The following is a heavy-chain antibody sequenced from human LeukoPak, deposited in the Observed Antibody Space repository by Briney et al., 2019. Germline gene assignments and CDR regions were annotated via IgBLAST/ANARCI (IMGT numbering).Heavy chain of an antibody. Sequence: GGSLILSCAASGFNFNNHALHWVRQAPGNGLEWVTLISYDGTKKYYADSVKGRFTVSRDKSSNTVQLQMNSLRPEDTGLYYCAREAEFSSSPTFDSWGQGVLVTVSS. CDR3: AREAEFSSSPTFDS. J-gene: IGHJ4*02. D-gene: IGHD6-6*01. CDR2: ISYDGTKK. CDR1: GFNFNNHA. V-gene: IGHV3-30*04.